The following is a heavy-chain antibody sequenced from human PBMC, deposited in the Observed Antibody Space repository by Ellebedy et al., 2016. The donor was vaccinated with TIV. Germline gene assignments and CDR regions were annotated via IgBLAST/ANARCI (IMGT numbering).Heavy chain of an antibody. CDR2: IYSGGST. V-gene: IGHV3-53*04. Sequence: GESLKISCAASGFTVSSNYMSWVRQAPGKGLEWVSVIYSGGSTYYADSVKGRFTISRHNSKNTLYLQMNSLRAEDTAVYYCARDHVGDGYNRAFDIWGQGTMVTVSS. J-gene: IGHJ3*02. D-gene: IGHD5-24*01. CDR1: GFTVSSNY. CDR3: ARDHVGDGYNRAFDI.